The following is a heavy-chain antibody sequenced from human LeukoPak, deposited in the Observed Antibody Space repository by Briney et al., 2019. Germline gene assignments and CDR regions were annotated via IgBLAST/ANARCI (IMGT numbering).Heavy chain of an antibody. Sequence: GGSLRLSCAASGFTFSTYWMGWVRQAPGKGLEWVSYISSSGSTIYYADSVKGRFTISRDNAKNSLYLQMNSLRAEDTAVYYCAELGITMIGGVWGKGTTVTISS. J-gene: IGHJ6*04. V-gene: IGHV3-48*03. CDR3: AELGITMIGGV. CDR2: ISSSGSTI. CDR1: GFTFSTYW. D-gene: IGHD3-10*02.